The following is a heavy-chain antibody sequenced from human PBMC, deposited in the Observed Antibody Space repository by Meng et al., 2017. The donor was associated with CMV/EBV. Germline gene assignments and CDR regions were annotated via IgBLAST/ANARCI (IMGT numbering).Heavy chain of an antibody. V-gene: IGHV3-66*02. CDR3: ARDLNVVVPAAMGGTTAKNKLDYYYYGMDV. CDR1: GFTVSSNY. J-gene: IGHJ6*02. CDR2: IYSGGST. Sequence: GGSLRLSCAASGFTVSSNYMSWVRRAPGKGLEWVSVIYSGGSTYYADSVKGRFTISRDNSKNTLYLQMNSLRAEDTAVYYCARDLNVVVPAAMGGTTAKNKLDYYYYGMDVWGQGTTVTVSS. D-gene: IGHD2-2*01.